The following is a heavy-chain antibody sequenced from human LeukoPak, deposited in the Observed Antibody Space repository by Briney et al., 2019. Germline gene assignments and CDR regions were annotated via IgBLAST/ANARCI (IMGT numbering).Heavy chain of an antibody. V-gene: IGHV3-30*18. Sequence: PGRSLRLSCAASGFTFSSYGMHWVRQAPGKGLEWVAVISYDGSNKYYADSVKGRFTISRDNSKNTLYLQMNSLRAEDTAVYYCAKDLPVAGTYYYYGMDVWGQGTTVTVSS. D-gene: IGHD6-19*01. CDR2: ISYDGSNK. CDR1: GFTFSSYG. J-gene: IGHJ6*02. CDR3: AKDLPVAGTYYYYGMDV.